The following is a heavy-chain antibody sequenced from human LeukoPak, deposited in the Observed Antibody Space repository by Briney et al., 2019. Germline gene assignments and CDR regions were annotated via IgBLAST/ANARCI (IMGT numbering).Heavy chain of an antibody. V-gene: IGHV3-21*01. CDR2: ISSSSSYI. CDR1: GFTFSSYS. CDR3: ARDLSPYYYDSSGYYRHWFDP. D-gene: IGHD3-22*01. Sequence: GGSLRLSCAASGFTFSSYSMNWVRQAPGKGLEWVSSISSSSSYIYYADSVKGRFTISRDNAKNSLYLQMNSLRVEDTAVYYCARDLSPYYYDSSGYYRHWFDPWGQGTLVTVSS. J-gene: IGHJ5*02.